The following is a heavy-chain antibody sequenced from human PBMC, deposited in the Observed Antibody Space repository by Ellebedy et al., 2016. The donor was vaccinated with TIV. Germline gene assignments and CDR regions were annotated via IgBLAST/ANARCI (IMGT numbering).Heavy chain of an antibody. V-gene: IGHV3-7*01. CDR1: GFTFSSYW. CDR3: AIYGSGSFDY. D-gene: IGHD3-10*01. CDR2: IKQDGSEK. J-gene: IGHJ4*02. Sequence: GESLKISXAASGFTFSSYWMSWVRQAPGKGLEWVANIKQDGSEKYYVDSVKGRFTISRDNAKNSLYLQMNSLRAEDTAVYYCAIYGSGSFDYWGQGTLVTVSS.